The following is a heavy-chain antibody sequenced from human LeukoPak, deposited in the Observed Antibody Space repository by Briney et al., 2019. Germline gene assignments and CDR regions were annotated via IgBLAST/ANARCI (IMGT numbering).Heavy chain of an antibody. CDR1: GGSISSYY. V-gene: IGHV4-59*01. Sequence: SETLSLTCSVSGGSISSYYWSWIRQPPGKGLEWIGYIYYSGSTNYNPSLKSRVTISVDTSKNQFSLKLSSVTAADTAVYYCARDGYSSSWQAFDYWGQGTLVTVSS. J-gene: IGHJ4*02. D-gene: IGHD6-13*01. CDR3: ARDGYSSSWQAFDY. CDR2: IYYSGST.